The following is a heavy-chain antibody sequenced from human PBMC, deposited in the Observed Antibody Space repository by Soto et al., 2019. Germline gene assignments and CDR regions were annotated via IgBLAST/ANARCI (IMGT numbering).Heavy chain of an antibody. Sequence: QVQLVESGGGVVQPGGSLRLSCAASGFTFGRHGMHWVRQAPGKGLEWVAVIGSDGRRDSYADSVKGRFTMSRDNGQNTLSLQMNSLRAEDTAVYYCARDDDYGDNGVDYWGQGTLVTVSS. J-gene: IGHJ4*02. V-gene: IGHV3-33*01. D-gene: IGHD4-17*01. CDR1: GFTFGRHG. CDR3: ARDDDYGDNGVDY. CDR2: IGSDGRRD.